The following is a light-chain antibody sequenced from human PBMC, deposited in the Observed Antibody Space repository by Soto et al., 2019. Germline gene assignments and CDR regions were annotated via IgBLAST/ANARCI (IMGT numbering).Light chain of an antibody. CDR3: QQYGSSPTWT. V-gene: IGKV3-20*01. Sequence: EIVLKRSAGTMSVARGERGKRSWRAGQCVTTNYLACYQQKPGQAPRLLIYGASTRATRIPDRFSGSGSGTDFTLTISRLEPEDSAVYYCQQYGSSPTWTSGQAT. CDR1: QCVTTNY. J-gene: IGKJ1*01. CDR2: GAS.